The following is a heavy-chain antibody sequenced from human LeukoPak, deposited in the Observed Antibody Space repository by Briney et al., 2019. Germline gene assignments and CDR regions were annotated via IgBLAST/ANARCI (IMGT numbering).Heavy chain of an antibody. CDR3: ARDTPPSGYDPPLDY. Sequence: GGSLRLSCAASGFTVSSNYMSWVRQAPGKGPEWVSVIYSGGSTYYADSVKGRFTISRDNSKNTLYLQMNSLRAEDTAVYYCARDTPPSGYDPPLDYWGQGTLVTVSS. D-gene: IGHD5-12*01. CDR1: GFTVSSNY. J-gene: IGHJ4*02. CDR2: IYSGGST. V-gene: IGHV3-53*01.